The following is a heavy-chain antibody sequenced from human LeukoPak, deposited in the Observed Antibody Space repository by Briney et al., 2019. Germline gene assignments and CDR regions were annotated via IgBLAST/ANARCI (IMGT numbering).Heavy chain of an antibody. V-gene: IGHV3-53*01. J-gene: IGHJ5*02. CDR2: IYSSGST. CDR3: ARGVYYGSGSYIGDP. D-gene: IGHD3-10*01. CDR1: GFTFSTYA. Sequence: PGGSLRLSCAASGFTFSTYAMSWVRQAPGKGLEWVSVIYSSGSTYYADSVKGRFIISRDNSKNTLYLQMNSLRAEDTAVYYCARGVYYGSGSYIGDPWGQGTLVTVSS.